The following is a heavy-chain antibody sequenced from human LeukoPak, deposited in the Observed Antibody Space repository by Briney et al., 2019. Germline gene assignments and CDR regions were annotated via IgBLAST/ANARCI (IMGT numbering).Heavy chain of an antibody. CDR2: INPNSGGT. D-gene: IGHD1-26*01. J-gene: IGHJ4*02. CDR3: ARVLGQDSGSYPPLDYFDY. CDR1: GYTFTGYY. Sequence: ASVKVSCKASGYTFTGYYMHGVRQAPGQGLEWMGWINPNSGGTNYAQKFQGRVTMTRDTSISTAYMELSRLRSDDTAVYYCARVLGQDSGSYPPLDYFDYWGQGTLVTVSS. V-gene: IGHV1-2*02.